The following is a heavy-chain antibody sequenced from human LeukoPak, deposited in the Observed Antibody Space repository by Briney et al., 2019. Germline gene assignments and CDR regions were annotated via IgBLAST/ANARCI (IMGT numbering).Heavy chain of an antibody. CDR1: GYTFTSYG. CDR3: ARNLLGYCSSTSCYTRNWFDP. CDR2: ISAYNGNT. D-gene: IGHD2-2*02. J-gene: IGHJ5*02. V-gene: IGHV1-18*01. Sequence: ALVKVSCKASGYTFTSYGISWVRQAPGQGLEWMGWISAYNGNTNYAQKLQGRVTMTTDTSTSTAYMELRSLRSDDTAVYYCARNLLGYCSSTSCYTRNWFDPWGQGTLVTVSS.